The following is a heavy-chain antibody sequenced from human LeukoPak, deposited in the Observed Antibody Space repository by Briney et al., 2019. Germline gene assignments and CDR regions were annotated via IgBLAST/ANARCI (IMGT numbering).Heavy chain of an antibody. V-gene: IGHV3-64*01. D-gene: IGHD5-24*01. CDR1: GFTFSSYR. CDR3: ARESGDGYSYDY. CDR2: ISSDGGST. Sequence: GGSLRLSCAVSGFTFSSYRMNWVRQAPGKGPEYVSGISSDGGSTYYATSVRGRFTISRDNSKSTLYLQMGSLRAEDMAVYYCARESGDGYSYDYWGQGTLVTVSS. J-gene: IGHJ4*02.